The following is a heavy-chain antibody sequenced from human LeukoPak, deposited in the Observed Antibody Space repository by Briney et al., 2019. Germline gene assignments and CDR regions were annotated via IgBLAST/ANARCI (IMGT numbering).Heavy chain of an antibody. D-gene: IGHD3-10*02. V-gene: IGHV4-39*07. J-gene: IGHJ5*02. CDR1: GGSISSSSYY. Sequence: SETLSLTCTVSGGSISSSSYYWGWIRQPPGKGLEWIGSIYYSGSTYYNPSLKSRVTISIDTSKNQFSLKLSSVTAADTAVYYCARGHSGRGGIDPWGQGTLVTVSS. CDR3: ARGHSGRGGIDP. CDR2: IYYSGST.